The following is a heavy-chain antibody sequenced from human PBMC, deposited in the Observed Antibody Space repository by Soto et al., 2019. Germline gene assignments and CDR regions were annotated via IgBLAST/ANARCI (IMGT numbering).Heavy chain of an antibody. J-gene: IGHJ4*02. CDR3: AKDVEMATIAFVDY. CDR1: GFTFSSYG. CDR2: LSYDGSNK. Sequence: QVQLVESGGGVVQPGRSLRLSCAASGFTFSSYGMHWVRQAPGKGLEWVAVLSYDGSNKYYADSVKGRFTISRDNSKNTLYLQMNSLRAEDTAVYYCAKDVEMATIAFVDYWGQGTLVTVSS. D-gene: IGHD5-12*01. V-gene: IGHV3-30*18.